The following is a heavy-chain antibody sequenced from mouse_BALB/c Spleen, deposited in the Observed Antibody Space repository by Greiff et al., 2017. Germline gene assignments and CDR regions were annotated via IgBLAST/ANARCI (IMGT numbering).Heavy chain of an antibody. Sequence: EVQGVESGGGLVQPGGSRKLSCAASGFTFSDYGMAWVRQAPGKGPEWVAFISNLAYSIYYAATVTGRFTISRENAKNTLYLEMSSLRSEDTAMYYCARGGNGYYYAMDYWGQGTSVTVSS. J-gene: IGHJ4*01. CDR3: ARGGNGYYYAMDY. V-gene: IGHV5-15*02. CDR2: ISNLAYSI. CDR1: GFTFSDYG. D-gene: IGHD1-2*01.